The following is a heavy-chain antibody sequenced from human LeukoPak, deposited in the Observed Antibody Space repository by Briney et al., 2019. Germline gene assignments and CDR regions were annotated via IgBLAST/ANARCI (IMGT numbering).Heavy chain of an antibody. CDR3: TRHADIVVVPAAAPTDY. J-gene: IGHJ4*02. CDR2: IYYSGST. D-gene: IGHD2-2*01. Sequence: TSETLCLTCTVSGGSVSSGSYYWSWIRQPPGKGLEWIGYIYYSGSTNYNPSLKSRVTISVDTSKNQFSLKLSSVTAADTAVYYCTRHADIVVVPAAAPTDYWGQGTLVTVSS. CDR1: GGSVSSGSYY. V-gene: IGHV4-61*01.